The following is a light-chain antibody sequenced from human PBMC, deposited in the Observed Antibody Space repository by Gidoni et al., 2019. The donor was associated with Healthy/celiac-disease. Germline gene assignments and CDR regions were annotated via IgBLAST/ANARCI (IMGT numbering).Light chain of an antibody. V-gene: IGLV3-1*01. CDR2: QDS. Sequence: SYELTQPPSVSVSPGQTASITCSGDKLGDKYACWYQQKPGQSPVLVIYQDSKRPSGIPERFSGSNSGNTATLTISGTQAMDEADYYCQAWDSRTEGVVFGGGTKLTVL. CDR3: QAWDSRTEGVV. J-gene: IGLJ2*01. CDR1: KLGDKY.